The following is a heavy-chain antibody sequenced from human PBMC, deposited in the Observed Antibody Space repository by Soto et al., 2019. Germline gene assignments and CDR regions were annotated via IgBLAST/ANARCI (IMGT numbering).Heavy chain of an antibody. J-gene: IGHJ4*02. D-gene: IGHD1-7*01. CDR1: GGSVSSGSYD. Sequence: PLESLAPTSTVPGGSVSSGSYDWSWVRQPPGKGLEWIGYLYYSRNTNYNPSLKSRVTISVDTSKNQFSLKLSSVPAADTAVYYCARVPTGTTWVTSEYWGQGTLVTVSS. V-gene: IGHV4-61*01. CDR3: ARVPTGTTWVTSEY. CDR2: LYYSRNT.